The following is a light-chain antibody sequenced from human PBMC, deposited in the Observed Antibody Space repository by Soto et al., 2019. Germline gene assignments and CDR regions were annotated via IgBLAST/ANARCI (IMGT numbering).Light chain of an antibody. CDR1: SSDIGAYNY. J-gene: IGLJ2*01. V-gene: IGLV2-14*01. Sequence: QSALTQPASVSGSPGQSITISCTGTSSDIGAYNYVSWYQQHPGKAPKLMIYEVTNRPSGVSNRFSGSKSGNTASLTISGLQDEDEADYYCSSKSSSTLLFGGGTKLTVL. CDR3: SSKSSSTLL. CDR2: EVT.